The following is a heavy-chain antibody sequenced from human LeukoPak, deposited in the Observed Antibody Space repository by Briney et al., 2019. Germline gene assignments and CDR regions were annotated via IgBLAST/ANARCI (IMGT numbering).Heavy chain of an antibody. D-gene: IGHD6-19*01. Sequence: PGGSLRLSCAASGFTFDDYGTSWVRQAPGKGLEWVSGINWNGGSTGYADSVKGRFTISRDNAKNSLYLQMNSLRAEDTALYYCARGDSSGWPYYFDYWGQGTLVTVSS. CDR1: GFTFDDYG. CDR2: INWNGGST. J-gene: IGHJ4*02. CDR3: ARGDSSGWPYYFDY. V-gene: IGHV3-20*04.